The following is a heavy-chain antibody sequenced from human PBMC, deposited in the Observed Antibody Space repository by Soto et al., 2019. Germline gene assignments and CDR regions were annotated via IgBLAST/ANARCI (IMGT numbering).Heavy chain of an antibody. V-gene: IGHV1-69*01. CDR3: ARAPTAYYDYGMAV. Sequence: QVQLVQSGAEVKKPGSSVKVSCKASGGTFSSYAISWVRQAPGQGLEWMGGIIPIFGTANYAQKFQGRVTIPADEPTRTSYMELSSLIFGDTAVFYWARAPTAYYDYGMAVWRQGTTVTASS. CDR2: IIPIFGTA. CDR1: GGTFSSYA. J-gene: IGHJ6*01.